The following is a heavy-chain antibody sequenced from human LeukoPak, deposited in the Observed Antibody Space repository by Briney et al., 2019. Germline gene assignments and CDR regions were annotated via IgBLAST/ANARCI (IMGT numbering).Heavy chain of an antibody. CDR1: GLSLSTSGMR. V-gene: IGHV2-70*04. D-gene: IGHD5-12*01. CDR2: IDWDDDK. J-gene: IGHJ4*02. Sequence: SGPALVKPTQTLTLSCTFSGLSLSTSGMRVSWIRQPSGKALEWLARIDWDDDKFYSTSLKTRLTISKDTSKNQVVLTMTNMDPVDTATYYRARSRGYSGYDYAKFYFDYWGQGTLVTVSS. CDR3: ARSRGYSGYDYAKFYFDY.